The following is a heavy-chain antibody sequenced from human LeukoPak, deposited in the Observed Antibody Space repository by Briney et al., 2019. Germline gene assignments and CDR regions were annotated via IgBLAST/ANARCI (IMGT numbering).Heavy chain of an antibody. V-gene: IGHV3-30*04. CDR2: ISYDGSNK. Sequence: GGSLRLSCAASGFTFSSYAMHWVRQAPGKGLEWVAVISYDGSNKYYADSVKGRFTISRDNSKNTLYLQMNSLRAEDTAVYYCARGDGYSNWFDPWGQGTLVTVSS. CDR3: ARGDGYSNWFDP. D-gene: IGHD5-24*01. J-gene: IGHJ5*02. CDR1: GFTFSSYA.